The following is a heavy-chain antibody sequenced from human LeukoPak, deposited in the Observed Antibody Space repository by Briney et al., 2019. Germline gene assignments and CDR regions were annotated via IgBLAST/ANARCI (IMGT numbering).Heavy chain of an antibody. D-gene: IGHD6-13*01. V-gene: IGHV3-48*04. CDR2: ISSSSATM. Sequence: PGGSLRLFCAASGFTFSIYSMNWVRRAPGRALEWVTHISSSSATMYYADSVEGRFTITTDNVKNSLYLQMNTLRSDDTAEYYCAGGWIAAAIWGQGTMVTVSS. J-gene: IGHJ3*02. CDR3: AGGWIAAAI. CDR1: GFTFSIYS.